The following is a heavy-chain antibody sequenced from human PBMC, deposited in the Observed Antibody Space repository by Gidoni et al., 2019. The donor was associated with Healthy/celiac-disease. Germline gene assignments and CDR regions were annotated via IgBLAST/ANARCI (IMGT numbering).Heavy chain of an antibody. CDR3: ARGRSTIFGENESWFDP. Sequence: EVQLVESGGGLLKPGGSLRLSCAASGSPFRTHSLNWVRQAPGKGLGWGSSISSSSSYLYYADSVKGRFTISRDNAKNSLYLQMNSLRAEDTAVYYCARGRSTIFGENESWFDPWGQGTLVTVSS. CDR1: GSPFRTHS. J-gene: IGHJ5*02. CDR2: ISSSSSYL. D-gene: IGHD3-3*01. V-gene: IGHV3-21*01.